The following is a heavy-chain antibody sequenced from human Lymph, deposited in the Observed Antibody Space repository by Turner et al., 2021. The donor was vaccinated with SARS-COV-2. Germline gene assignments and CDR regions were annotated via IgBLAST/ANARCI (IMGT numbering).Heavy chain of an antibody. D-gene: IGHD5-18*01. J-gene: IGHJ4*02. CDR3: ARAWGRYSYGFDY. Sequence: EVQLVESGGGLVQPGGSLRLYCAASGFTVSSSYMSWVRQAPGKGLEWVSVIDSGGSTYCADSVKGRFTISRDNSKNTLYLQMNSLRAEDTAVYYCARAWGRYSYGFDYWGQGTLVTVSS. CDR2: IDSGGST. CDR1: GFTVSSSY. V-gene: IGHV3-66*01.